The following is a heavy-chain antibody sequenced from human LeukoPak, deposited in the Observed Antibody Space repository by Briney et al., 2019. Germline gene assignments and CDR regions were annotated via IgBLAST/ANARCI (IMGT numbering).Heavy chain of an antibody. J-gene: IGHJ4*02. CDR3: ARLGRWLQYFDY. CDR2: IYPGDSDT. Sequence: GESLKISCKGSGYIFTSYWIGWVRQMPGKGLEWMGIIYPGDSDTRYSPSFQGQVTISADRFITTAYLQWSSLKASDTAMYYCARLGRWLQYFDYWGQGTLVTVSS. D-gene: IGHD5-24*01. CDR1: GYIFTSYW. V-gene: IGHV5-51*01.